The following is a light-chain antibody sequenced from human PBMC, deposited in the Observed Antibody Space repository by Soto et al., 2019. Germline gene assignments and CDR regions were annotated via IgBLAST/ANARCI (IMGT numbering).Light chain of an antibody. Sequence: SYELTQPSSVSVSPGQIARITCSGAVLAKKYARWFQQKPGQAPVLVFYKDTERHSRFPERFSGSSSGTTVTSTINAAQVEDEADYFCYSAADNNLVFGGGTKLTVL. CDR3: YSAADNNLV. CDR2: KDT. J-gene: IGLJ2*01. V-gene: IGLV3-27*01. CDR1: VLAKKY.